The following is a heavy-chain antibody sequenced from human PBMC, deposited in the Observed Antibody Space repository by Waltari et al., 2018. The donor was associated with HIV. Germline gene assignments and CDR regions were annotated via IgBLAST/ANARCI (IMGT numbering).Heavy chain of an antibody. J-gene: IGHJ5*02. V-gene: IGHV4-61*02. D-gene: IGHD3-3*01. CDR1: GGSISSGSYY. CDR3: ARAYYDFWSGTGSSGNWFDP. Sequence: QVQLQESGPGLVKPSQTLSLTCTVSGGSISSGSYYWSWIRQPAGKGLELIGRIYTSGSTNYNPSLESRITISLDTSRNQFSLKLRSVTAADTAVYYCARAYYDFWSGTGSSGNWFDPLGQGTLVTVSS. CDR2: IYTSGST.